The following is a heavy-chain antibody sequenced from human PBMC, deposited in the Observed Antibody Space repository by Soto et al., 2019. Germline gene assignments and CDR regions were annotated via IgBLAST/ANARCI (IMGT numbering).Heavy chain of an antibody. D-gene: IGHD3-22*01. V-gene: IGHV5-51*01. CDR1: GYSFTSYW. CDR2: IYPGDSDT. J-gene: IGHJ6*02. Sequence: GESLKISCKGSGYSFTSYWIGWVRQMPGKGLEWTGIIYPGDSDTRYSPSFQGQVTISADKSISTAYLQWSSLKASDTAMYYCARGVGTYYYDSSGTHGVFGMDVWGQGTTVTVSS. CDR3: ARGVGTYYYDSSGTHGVFGMDV.